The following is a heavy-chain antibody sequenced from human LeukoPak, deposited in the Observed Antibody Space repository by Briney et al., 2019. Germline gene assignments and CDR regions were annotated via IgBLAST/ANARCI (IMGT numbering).Heavy chain of an antibody. CDR2: ISGSGYST. D-gene: IGHD3-9*01. CDR1: GFTFSSYA. V-gene: IGHV3-23*01. J-gene: IGHJ6*02. CDR3: AKASATTILRYFDWRPYYYYGMDV. Sequence: GGSLRLSCAASGFTFSSYAMSWVRQAPGKGLEWVSAISGSGYSTYYADSVKGRFTISRDNSKNTLFLQMNSLRAEDTALYYCAKASATTILRYFDWRPYYYYGMDVWGQGTTVAVSS.